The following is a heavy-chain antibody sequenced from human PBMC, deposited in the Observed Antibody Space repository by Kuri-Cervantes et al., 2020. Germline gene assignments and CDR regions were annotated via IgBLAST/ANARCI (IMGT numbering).Heavy chain of an antibody. Sequence: GESLKISCKGSGYSFTNYWIGWVRQMPGKGLEWMGIVYPGDSDTRYRPSFQGQVTISADKSISTAHLQWRSLKASDTAMYYCARRMSGYESAFDIWGQGTMVTVSS. CDR2: VYPGDSDT. J-gene: IGHJ3*02. D-gene: IGHD3-10*02. CDR3: ARRMSGYESAFDI. V-gene: IGHV5-51*01. CDR1: GYSFTNYW.